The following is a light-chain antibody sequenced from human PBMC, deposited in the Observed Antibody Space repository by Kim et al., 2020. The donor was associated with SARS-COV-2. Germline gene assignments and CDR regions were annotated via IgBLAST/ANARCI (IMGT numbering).Light chain of an antibody. Sequence: GDRVTITCRASQYITRRFAWYQQKPGKAPKVLISKTSTLESGVPSTCSGSGSGTEFTLTISSLQPDDFATYYCHQYDTYPWTFGQGTKVDIK. CDR1: QYITRR. CDR2: KTS. V-gene: IGKV1-5*03. J-gene: IGKJ1*01. CDR3: HQYDTYPWT.